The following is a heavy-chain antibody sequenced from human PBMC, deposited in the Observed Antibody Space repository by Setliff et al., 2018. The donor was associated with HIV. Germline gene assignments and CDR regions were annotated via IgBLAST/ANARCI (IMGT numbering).Heavy chain of an antibody. V-gene: IGHV4-59*04. CDR3: AIRDRSFDFWSGNYQRDF. J-gene: IGHJ4*02. CDR1: GGSISSYY. D-gene: IGHD3-3*01. Sequence: SETLSLTCTVSGGSISSYYWSWIRQPPGKGLEWIGCIYCSGTTYYKSSLKSRVTISVDTSERHFSLRLSSVSAVDTGVYYCAIRDRSFDFWSGNYQRDFWSQGTLVTVSS. CDR2: IYCSGTT.